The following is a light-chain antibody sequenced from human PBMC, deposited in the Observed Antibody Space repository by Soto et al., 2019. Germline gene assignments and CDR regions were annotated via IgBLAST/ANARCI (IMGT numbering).Light chain of an antibody. CDR1: TIGSES. CDR3: QLWDNTFYHPV. CDR2: DDS. V-gene: IGLV3-21*02. J-gene: IGLJ3*02. Sequence: SYELTQPPSVSVAPGQTVRITCGGDTIGSESVHWYQQKAGQAPVLVVYDDSDRPSGIPERFSGSKSGNTATLTIGGVEAGDEADYYCQLWDNTFYHPVFGGGTKVTVL.